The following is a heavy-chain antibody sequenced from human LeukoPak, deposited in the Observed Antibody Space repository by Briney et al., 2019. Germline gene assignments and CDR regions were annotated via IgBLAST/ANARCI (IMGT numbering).Heavy chain of an antibody. CDR1: GGTFSSYA. CDR2: IIPIFGTA. D-gene: IGHD3-16*01. Sequence: ASVKVSCKASGGTFSSYAISWVRQAPGQGLEWMGGIIPIFGTANYAQKFQGRVTITADESTSTAYMELSSLRSEDTAVYYCARAGKYYDYVWGSYDYWGQGTLVTVSS. V-gene: IGHV1-69*13. J-gene: IGHJ4*02. CDR3: ARAGKYYDYVWGSYDY.